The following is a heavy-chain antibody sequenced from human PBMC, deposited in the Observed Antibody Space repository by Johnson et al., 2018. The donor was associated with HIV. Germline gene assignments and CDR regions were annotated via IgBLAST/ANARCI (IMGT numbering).Heavy chain of an antibody. CDR3: ARGKFSSGWYAFDI. CDR1: GFTFSSYA. J-gene: IGHJ3*02. V-gene: IGHV3-30*14. CDR2: ISYDGSNK. Sequence: QVQLVESGGGVVQPGRSLRLSCAASGFTFSSYAMHWVRQAPGKGLEWVAFISYDGSNKYYADSVKGRLTISRDDSKNTLYLKINSLRAEDTAVYYCARGKFSSGWYAFDIWGQGTTVTVSS. D-gene: IGHD6-19*01.